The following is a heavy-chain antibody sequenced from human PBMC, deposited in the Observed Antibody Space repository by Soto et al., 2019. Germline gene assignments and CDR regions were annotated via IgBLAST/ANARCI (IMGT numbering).Heavy chain of an antibody. J-gene: IGHJ6*02. Sequence: GGSLRLSCAASGFTFSSYGMHWVRQAPGKGLEWVAVISYDGSNKYYADSVKGRFTISRDNSKNTLYLQMNSLRAEDTAVYYCAKANGGGSYYYGMDVWGQGTTVTV. D-gene: IGHD7-27*01. V-gene: IGHV3-30*18. CDR1: GFTFSSYG. CDR3: AKANGGGSYYYGMDV. CDR2: ISYDGSNK.